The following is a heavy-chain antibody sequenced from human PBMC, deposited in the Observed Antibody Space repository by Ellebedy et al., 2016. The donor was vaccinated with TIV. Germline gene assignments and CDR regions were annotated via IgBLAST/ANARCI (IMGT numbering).Heavy chain of an antibody. Sequence: GGSLRLSCAASGFTFSRFGFHWVRQGPGKGLEWVAVNWYDGSKGYYGYSVKGRFTISRDQSRNTVYLQMNNLRAEDTAVYFCARAHHDIFAMDVWGQGTTVTVSS. J-gene: IGHJ6*02. CDR2: NWYDGSKG. V-gene: IGHV3-33*01. CDR1: GFTFSRFG. CDR3: ARAHHDIFAMDV. D-gene: IGHD3-3*02.